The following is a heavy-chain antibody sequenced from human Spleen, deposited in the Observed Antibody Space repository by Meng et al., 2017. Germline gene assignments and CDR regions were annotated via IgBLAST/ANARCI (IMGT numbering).Heavy chain of an antibody. Sequence: HVRVVQSCAERNEPLAPSKVTCTPSAYPLTPYYRHGVRQAPWQGHAWMGHIKPNSGDIHYAQKFQGMVSRTNDTSINTAYVELSRLRSDDTAVYYCVRDENISLGRLFGDYWGQGTLVTVSS. CDR2: IKPNSGDI. D-gene: IGHD2-15*01. CDR1: AYPLTPYY. V-gene: IGHV1-2*06. CDR3: VRDENISLGRLFGDY. J-gene: IGHJ4*02.